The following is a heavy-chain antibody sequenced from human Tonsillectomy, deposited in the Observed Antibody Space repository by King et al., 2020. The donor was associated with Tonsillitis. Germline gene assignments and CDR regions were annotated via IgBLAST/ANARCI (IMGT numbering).Heavy chain of an antibody. Sequence: VQLVESGGGVVQPGGSLRLSCAASGFTFSSYEMHWVRQATGKGLEWVSAIGTAGDTHYPGSVKGRFTISRENAKNSLYLQMNSLRAGGTAVYYCAREDRAGDAFDIWGQGTMVTVSS. CDR2: IGTAGDT. J-gene: IGHJ3*02. D-gene: IGHD6-19*01. CDR1: GFTFSSYE. CDR3: AREDRAGDAFDI. V-gene: IGHV3-13*04.